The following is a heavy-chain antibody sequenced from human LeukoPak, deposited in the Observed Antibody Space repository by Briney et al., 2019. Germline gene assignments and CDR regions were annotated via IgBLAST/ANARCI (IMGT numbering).Heavy chain of an antibody. CDR2: INPSGGST. J-gene: IGHJ4*02. D-gene: IGHD2-2*03. V-gene: IGHV1-46*01. Sequence: ASVTGSCTASGYTFTTYYIHWVRETPGEGLVRMGIINPSGGSTSNAQKIQGRVTRTRDTSTSTVYMELSSLRSEDTAVYYCARASRYRLNDGYDYWGQGTLVTVSS. CDR3: ARASRYRLNDGYDY. CDR1: GYTFTTYY.